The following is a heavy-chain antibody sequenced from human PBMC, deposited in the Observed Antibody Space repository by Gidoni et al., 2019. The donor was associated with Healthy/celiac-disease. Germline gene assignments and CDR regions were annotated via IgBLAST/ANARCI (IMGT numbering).Heavy chain of an antibody. CDR1: GFTFSSYG. CDR3: ARGWGGGFYYYYYYMDV. CDR2: IWYDGSNK. J-gene: IGHJ6*03. V-gene: IGHV3-33*01. D-gene: IGHD3-16*01. Sequence: QVQLVESGGGVVQPGRSLRLSCAASGFTFSSYGMHWVRQAPGKGLEWVAVIWYDGSNKYYADSVKGRFTISRDNSKNTLYLQMNSLRAEDTAVYYCARGWGGGFYYYYYYMDVWGKGTTVTVSS.